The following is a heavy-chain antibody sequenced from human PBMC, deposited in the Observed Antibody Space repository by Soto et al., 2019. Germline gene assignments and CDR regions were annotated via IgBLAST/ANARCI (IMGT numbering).Heavy chain of an antibody. CDR3: ARCRSSPHCAP. CDR2: LIPIFGAA. Sequence: QVQLVQSGAEVRKPGSSVKVSCKISGGTFTNYVISWRRQAPGQGLEWMGGLIPIFGAANLAQKFQGRVTITADESTSTVNMELSSLTSEDTAVYYCARCRSSPHCAPWGQGTLVTVSS. D-gene: IGHD6-6*01. V-gene: IGHV1-69*01. J-gene: IGHJ5*02. CDR1: GGTFTNYV.